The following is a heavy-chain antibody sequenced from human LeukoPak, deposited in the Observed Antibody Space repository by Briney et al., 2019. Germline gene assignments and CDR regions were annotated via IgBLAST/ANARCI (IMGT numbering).Heavy chain of an antibody. CDR3: ARDYSSTSNWEPDY. CDR2: INSNTGVT. V-gene: IGHV1-2*06. D-gene: IGHD7-27*01. J-gene: IGHJ4*02. CDR1: GYTFIHYF. Sequence: GATVKVSCKASGYTFIHYFIHWVRQAPGQGLEWMGRINSNTGVTEYTQKFQGRVTMTRDTSITTVYMELSSLTSDDSAVYYCARDYSSTSNWEPDYWGQGTLVTVSS.